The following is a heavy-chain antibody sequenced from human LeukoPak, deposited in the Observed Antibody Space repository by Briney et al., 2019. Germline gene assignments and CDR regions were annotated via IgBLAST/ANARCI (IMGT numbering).Heavy chain of an antibody. D-gene: IGHD3-9*01. CDR3: ARYLNYDILYGYFDY. CDR2: ISAYNGNT. Sequence: ASVNVSCKASGYTFTSYGISWVRQAPGQGLEWMGWISAYNGNTNYAQKLQGRVTMTTDTSTSTAYMELRSLRSDDTAGYYCARYLNYDILYGYFDYWGQGTLVTVSS. J-gene: IGHJ4*02. V-gene: IGHV1-18*01. CDR1: GYTFTSYG.